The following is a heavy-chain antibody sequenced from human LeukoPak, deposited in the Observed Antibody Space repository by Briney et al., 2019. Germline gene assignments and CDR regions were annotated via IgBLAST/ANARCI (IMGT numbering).Heavy chain of an antibody. V-gene: IGHV3-23*01. CDR1: GFTFTTYA. Sequence: GGSLRLSCAASGFTFTTYAMSWVRQAPGKGLEWVSTISGSGGSPYYAESVKGRFTISRDNSKNTLYLQMNSLRAEDTAVYYCAKVVGYCCSSSCGYDPWGQGTLVTVSS. CDR2: ISGSGGSP. J-gene: IGHJ5*02. CDR3: AKVVGYCCSSSCGYDP. D-gene: IGHD2-2*01.